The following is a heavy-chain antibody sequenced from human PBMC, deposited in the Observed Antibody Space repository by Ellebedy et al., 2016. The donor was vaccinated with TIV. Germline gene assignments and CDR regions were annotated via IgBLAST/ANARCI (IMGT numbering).Heavy chain of an antibody. CDR3: AKRVTMVREVITYYHYAMDV. CDR2: ISSNGGST. CDR1: GFTFSSYA. D-gene: IGHD3-10*01. Sequence: PGGSLRLSCSASGFTFSSYAMHWVRQAPGKGLEYVSAISSNGGSTYYADSVKGRFTISRDNSKNMLYLQMNSLRAEDTAVYYCAKRVTMVREVITYYHYAMDVWGQGTTVTVSS. V-gene: IGHV3-64*04. J-gene: IGHJ6*02.